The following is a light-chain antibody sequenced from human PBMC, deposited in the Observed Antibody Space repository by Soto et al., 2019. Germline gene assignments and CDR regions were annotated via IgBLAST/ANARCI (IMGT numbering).Light chain of an antibody. CDR1: QSVRSTY. CDR3: QQYGSSPRT. CDR2: GAS. V-gene: IGKV3-20*01. J-gene: IGKJ1*01. Sequence: EIVMTQSPVTLSVSPGERATLSCRASQSVRSTYLAWYQQKPGQSPRLLIYGASTRATGIPARFSGSGSGTEFTLTIRRLEPEDFAVYYCQQYGSSPRTFGQGTKVDIK.